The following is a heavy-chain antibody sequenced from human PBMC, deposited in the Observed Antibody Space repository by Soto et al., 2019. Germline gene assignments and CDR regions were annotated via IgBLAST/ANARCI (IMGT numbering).Heavy chain of an antibody. CDR2: VFYSGST. J-gene: IGHJ4*02. Sequence: QLQLQESGPGLVKPSETLSLTCTVSGGSISSSSYYWGWIRQPPGKGLEWIGNVFYSGSTYYKSSLKRRVTISVDTSKNQFSLNLSSVTAADTAVYYCARLTHRSGYSYGYDFWGQGTLVTVSS. D-gene: IGHD5-18*01. V-gene: IGHV4-39*01. CDR1: GGSISSSSYY. CDR3: ARLTHRSGYSYGYDF.